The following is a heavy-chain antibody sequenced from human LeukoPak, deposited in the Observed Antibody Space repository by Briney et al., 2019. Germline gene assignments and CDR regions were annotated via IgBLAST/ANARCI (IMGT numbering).Heavy chain of an antibody. CDR2: ISSSSSNTI. Sequence: GGSLRLSCAASGFTFSSYSMNWVRQAPGKGLQWVSSISSSSSNTIYYADSVKGRFTISRDNAKNSLYLQMNSLRAEDTAVYYCARIGWDFKAMDVWGQGTTVTVSS. V-gene: IGHV3-48*04. D-gene: IGHD1-26*01. J-gene: IGHJ6*02. CDR1: GFTFSSYS. CDR3: ARIGWDFKAMDV.